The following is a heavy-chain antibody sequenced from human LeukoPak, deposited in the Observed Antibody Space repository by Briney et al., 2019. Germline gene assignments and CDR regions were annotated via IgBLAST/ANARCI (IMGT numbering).Heavy chain of an antibody. J-gene: IGHJ4*02. CDR1: GFTFSSYA. Sequence: GGSLRLSCAASGFTFSSYAMSWVRQAPGKGLEWVSAISGGGGSTYYADSVNGRFTISRDNSKNTLYLQMNSLRAEDTAVYYCVKVPMILVVMIDYWGQGTLVTVSS. V-gene: IGHV3-23*01. D-gene: IGHD3-22*01. CDR2: ISGGGGST. CDR3: VKVPMILVVMIDY.